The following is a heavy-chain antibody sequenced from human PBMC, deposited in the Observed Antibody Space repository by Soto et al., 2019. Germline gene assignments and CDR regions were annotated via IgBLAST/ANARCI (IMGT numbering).Heavy chain of an antibody. Sequence: GGSLRLSCAASGFTFSSYSMNWVRQSPGKGLEWVSTIRDSATYTFFADSVKGRFTISRDNSKNTLYLQMNNLRAEDTAIYYCAKDSRMAAAGSWGAFDCWGQGTQVTVSS. CDR3: AKDSRMAAAGSWGAFDC. CDR1: GFTFSSYS. V-gene: IGHV3-23*01. D-gene: IGHD6-13*01. CDR2: IRDSATYT. J-gene: IGHJ4*02.